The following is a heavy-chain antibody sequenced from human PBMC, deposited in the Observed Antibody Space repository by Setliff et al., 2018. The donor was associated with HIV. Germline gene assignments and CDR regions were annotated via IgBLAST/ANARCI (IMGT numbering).Heavy chain of an antibody. V-gene: IGHV1-2*02. CDR2: INSNNGGT. CDR3: ARDSLPYYYGSGTDSFDI. CDR1: GYTFTAYY. Sequence: ASVKVSCKASGYTFTAYYIHWVRQAPGQGLEWMGWINSNNGGTKYAQNFQGRVTMTRDTSITTAYMELNRLRSDDTAVYYCARDSLPYYYGSGTDSFDIWGQGTMVTVSS. J-gene: IGHJ3*02. D-gene: IGHD3-10*01.